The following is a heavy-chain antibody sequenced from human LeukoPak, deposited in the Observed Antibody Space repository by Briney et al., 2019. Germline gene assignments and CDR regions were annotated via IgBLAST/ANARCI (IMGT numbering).Heavy chain of an antibody. D-gene: IGHD2-2*01. CDR1: GFTFNTYT. Sequence: PGGSLRLSCAASGFTFNTYTMNWVRQAPGKGLEWVSGINGGGGGGTFHADSVRGRFTISRDNSKNTLYLQMSSLRAEDTAVYYCAASLPNIVVVPAAKGPFGSWGQGTLVTVSS. V-gene: IGHV3-23*01. CDR2: INGGGGGGT. CDR3: AASLPNIVVVPAAKGPFGS. J-gene: IGHJ5*02.